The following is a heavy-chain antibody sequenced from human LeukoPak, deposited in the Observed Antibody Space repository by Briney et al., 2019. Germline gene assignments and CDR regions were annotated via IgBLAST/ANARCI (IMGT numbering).Heavy chain of an antibody. CDR2: IGGNT. Sequence: GGSLRLSCAVSGFIFSNYAMGWVRQAPGKGLEWVSAIGGNTYYADSVKGRFTVSRDNSKNTLYLQMNSLRVEDTAVYYCAKGRDNPYLFDYWGQGTLVTVSS. J-gene: IGHJ4*02. CDR1: GFIFSNYA. D-gene: IGHD1-1*01. CDR3: AKGRDNPYLFDY. V-gene: IGHV3-23*01.